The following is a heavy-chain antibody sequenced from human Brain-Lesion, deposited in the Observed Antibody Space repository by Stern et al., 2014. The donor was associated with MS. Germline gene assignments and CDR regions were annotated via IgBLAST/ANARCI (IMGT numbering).Heavy chain of an antibody. J-gene: IGHJ6*02. CDR3: ARDQRGITIFGVVTDYYYLGMDV. Sequence: VQLVESGAEVKKPGASVKVSCKTSGYIFTGYYIHWVRQAPGQGLAWMAWINPNTGGQKYAQKFQGRVTMSRETSISTAYVELSSLTSDDTAVYYCARDQRGITIFGVVTDYYYLGMDVWGQGTTVTVSS. V-gene: IGHV1-2*02. CDR2: INPNTGGQ. CDR1: GYIFTGYY. D-gene: IGHD3-3*01.